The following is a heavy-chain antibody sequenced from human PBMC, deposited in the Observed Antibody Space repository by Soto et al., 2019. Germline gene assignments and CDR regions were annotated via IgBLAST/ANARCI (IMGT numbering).Heavy chain of an antibody. J-gene: IGHJ4*02. CDR1: GGTFSSYT. CDR3: ARAGGSTSAAMWLYYFDY. CDR2: IIPILGIA. Sequence: QVQLVQSGAEVKKPGSSVKVSCKASGGTFSSYTISWVRQAPGQGLEWMGRIIPILGIANYAQKFQGRVTITADKPTSTAYMELSSLRSEDAAVYYCARAGGSTSAAMWLYYFDYWGQGTLVTVSS. V-gene: IGHV1-69*02. D-gene: IGHD2-2*01.